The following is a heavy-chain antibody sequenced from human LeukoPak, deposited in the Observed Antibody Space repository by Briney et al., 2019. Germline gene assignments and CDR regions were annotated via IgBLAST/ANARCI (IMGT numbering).Heavy chain of an antibody. CDR3: ARAQRVCSGGSCYPNYFDY. CDR1: GGSISSGDYY. CDR2: INHSGST. Sequence: SETLSLTCTVSGGSISSGDYYWSWIRQPPGKGLEWIGEINHSGSTNYNPSLKSRVTISVDTSKNQFSLKLSSVTAADTAVYYCARAQRVCSGGSCYPNYFDYWGQGTLVTVSS. V-gene: IGHV4-39*07. J-gene: IGHJ4*02. D-gene: IGHD2-15*01.